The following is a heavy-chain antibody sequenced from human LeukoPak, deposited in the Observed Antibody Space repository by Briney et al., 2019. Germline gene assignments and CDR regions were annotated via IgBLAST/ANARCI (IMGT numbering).Heavy chain of an antibody. D-gene: IGHD1-20*01. J-gene: IGHJ6*03. CDR1: GFTFSSYG. V-gene: IGHV3-33*01. CDR3: ARYNSPDKYHMDV. CDR2: IWYDGSNK. Sequence: GGSLRLSCAASGFTFSSYGMHWVRQAPGKGLEWVAIIWYDGSNKYYADSVKGRFTISRDNSKNTLYLQMNSLRAEDTAVYYCARYNSPDKYHMDVWGKGTTVTVSS.